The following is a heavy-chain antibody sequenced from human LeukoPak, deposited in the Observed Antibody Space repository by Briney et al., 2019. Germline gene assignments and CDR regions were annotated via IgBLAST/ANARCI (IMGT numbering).Heavy chain of an antibody. Sequence: GGSLRLSCAASGFTFSSYSMNWVRQAPGKGLEWVSYISSSSTIYYADSVKGRFTISRDNAKNSLYLQMNSLRAEDTAVYYCARETYDYGGNGSEYYYYYMDVWGKGTTVTVSS. D-gene: IGHD4-23*01. CDR2: ISSSSTI. V-gene: IGHV3-48*04. CDR1: GFTFSSYS. J-gene: IGHJ6*03. CDR3: ARETYDYGGNGSEYYYYYMDV.